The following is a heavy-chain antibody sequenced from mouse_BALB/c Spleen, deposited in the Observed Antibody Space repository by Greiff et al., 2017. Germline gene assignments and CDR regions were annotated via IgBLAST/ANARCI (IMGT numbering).Heavy chain of an antibody. CDR2: ISYDGSN. D-gene: IGHD2-13*01. CDR1: GYSITSGYY. J-gene: IGHJ2*01. V-gene: IGHV3-6*02. CDR3: ARGNYGDPRDY. Sequence: ESGPGLVKPSQSLSLTCSVTGYSITSGYYWNWIRQFPGNKLEWMGYISYDGSNNYNPSLKNRISITRDTSKNQFFLKLNSVTTEDTATYYCARGNYGDPRDYWGQGTTLTVSS.